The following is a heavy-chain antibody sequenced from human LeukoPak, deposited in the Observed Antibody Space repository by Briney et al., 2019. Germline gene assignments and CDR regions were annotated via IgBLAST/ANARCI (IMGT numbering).Heavy chain of an antibody. D-gene: IGHD5-18*01. CDR1: GYTFTSYG. Sequence: GSVTVSCKASGYTFTSYGISWVRQAPGQGVEGRGWISAYNGNTKYAQTLQGRVTMTTDTSTSTAYMELRSLRSDATAVYYFAMYSLALDTAMVRWFDPWGQGTLVTVSS. V-gene: IGHV1-18*01. CDR2: ISAYNGNT. CDR3: AMYSLALDTAMVRWFDP. J-gene: IGHJ5*02.